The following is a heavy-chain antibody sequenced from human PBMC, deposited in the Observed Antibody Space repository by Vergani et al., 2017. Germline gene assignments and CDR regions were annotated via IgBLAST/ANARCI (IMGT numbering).Heavy chain of an antibody. CDR1: GGSLSGYY. V-gene: IGHV4-34*01. D-gene: IGHD3-3*01. J-gene: IGHJ4*02. CDR3: ARGGTRLLEWLSV. Sequence: QVQLQQWGAGLLKPSETLSLTCAVYGGSLSGYYWSWIRQPPGKGLEWIGEINHSGSTNYNPSLKSRVTISVDTSKNQFSLKLSSVTAAETAVYYCARGGTRLLEWLSVWGQGTLVTVSS. CDR2: INHSGST.